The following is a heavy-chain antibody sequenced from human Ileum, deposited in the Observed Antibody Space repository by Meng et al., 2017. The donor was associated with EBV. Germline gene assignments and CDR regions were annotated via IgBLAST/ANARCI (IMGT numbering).Heavy chain of an antibody. CDR2: IHYSESA. V-gene: IGHV4-61*01. J-gene: IGHJ4*02. CDR1: GGSVSTGIYY. CDR3: ATGHWCSGGTCSFDN. D-gene: IGHD2-15*01. Sequence: QLEPEGSGPGLVRPSETLYIRCTVSGGSVSTGIYYWSWIRQPPGKGLEWIGYIHYSESANYNSSLKSRVTISLDTARNQFSLSLSSVTAADTAVYYCATGHWCSGGTCSFDNWGQGTLVTVSS.